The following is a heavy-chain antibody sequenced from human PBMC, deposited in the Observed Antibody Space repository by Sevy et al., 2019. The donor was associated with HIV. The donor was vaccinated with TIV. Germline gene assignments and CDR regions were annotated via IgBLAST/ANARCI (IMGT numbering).Heavy chain of an antibody. D-gene: IGHD6-13*01. CDR1: GFTVSSNY. Sequence: LSLTCAASGFTVSSNYMSWVRQAPGKGLEWVSVIYSGDSISYADSVKGRFTISRDNSKNTLYLQMNSLRAEDTAVYYCAVVAESYWGQGTLVTVSS. CDR2: IYSGDSI. V-gene: IGHV3-53*01. CDR3: AVVAESY. J-gene: IGHJ4*02.